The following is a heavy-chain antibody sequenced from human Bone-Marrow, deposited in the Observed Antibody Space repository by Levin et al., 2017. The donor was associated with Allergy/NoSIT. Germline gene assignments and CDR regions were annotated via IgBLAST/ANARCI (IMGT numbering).Heavy chain of an antibody. Sequence: GGSLRLSCAASGLRVTSNYMTWVRQAPGKGLEWVSVLYSGGSAYYTDSVKGRFTIFRDNYQNTLFLQMISLRVEDTAVYYCVHSVFNSPDSWGQGTLVTVSS. CDR2: LYSGGSA. V-gene: IGHV3-53*01. J-gene: IGHJ4*02. CDR1: GLRVTSNY. CDR3: VHSVFNSPDS. D-gene: IGHD5/OR15-5a*01.